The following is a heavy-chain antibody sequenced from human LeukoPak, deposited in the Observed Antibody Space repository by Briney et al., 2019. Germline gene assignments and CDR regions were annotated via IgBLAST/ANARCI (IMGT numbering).Heavy chain of an antibody. J-gene: IGHJ4*02. CDR2: IPYDGSKE. V-gene: IGHV3-30*02. Sequence: PGGSLRLSCVASGFTFSNYGMHWVRQAPGKGLEWLSYIPYDGSKEYYADSVKGRFTIFRDNSKNTLFLQMNSLRPEDKAVYYCAKDWNYYGSGSYYDSWGYWGQGTLVTVSS. CDR1: GFTFSNYG. D-gene: IGHD3-10*01. CDR3: AKDWNYYGSGSYYDSWGY.